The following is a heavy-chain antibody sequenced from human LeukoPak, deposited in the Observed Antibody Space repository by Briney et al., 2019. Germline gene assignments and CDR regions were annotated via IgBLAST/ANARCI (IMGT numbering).Heavy chain of an antibody. V-gene: IGHV3-30-3*01. D-gene: IGHD3-22*01. Sequence: GGSLRLSCAASGFTFSSHVMHWVRQAPGKGLEWVAVISSDGSSKYYADSVKGRFTISRDNSKNTLYLQMKSLRAEDTAVYYCAREGATIVVALDYWGQGTLVTVSS. CDR2: ISSDGSSK. CDR1: GFTFSSHV. CDR3: AREGATIVVALDY. J-gene: IGHJ4*02.